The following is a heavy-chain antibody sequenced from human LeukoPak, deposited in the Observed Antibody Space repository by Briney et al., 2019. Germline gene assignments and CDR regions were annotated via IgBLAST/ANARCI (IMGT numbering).Heavy chain of an antibody. CDR1: GGTFSSYG. J-gene: IGHJ5*02. V-gene: IGHV1-69*13. Sequence: ASVKVSCKASGGTFSSYGMSWVRQAPGQGLEWMGGIIPIFGTANYAQKFQGRVTITADESTSTAYMELSSLRSEDTAVYYCARKGYCSSTSCQNNWFDPWGQGTLVTVSS. CDR3: ARKGYCSSTSCQNNWFDP. D-gene: IGHD2-2*01. CDR2: IIPIFGTA.